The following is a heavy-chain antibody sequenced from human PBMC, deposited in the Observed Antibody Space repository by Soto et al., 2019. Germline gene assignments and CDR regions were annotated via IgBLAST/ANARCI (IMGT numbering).Heavy chain of an antibody. CDR1: GYTFTSYG. D-gene: IGHD2-2*01. J-gene: IGHJ5*02. CDR2: ISAYNGNT. Sequence: QVQLVQSGAEVKKPGASVKVSCKASGYTFTSYGISWVRQAPGQGREWMGWISAYNGNTNYAQKLQGRVTMTTDTSTSTAYMELRSLRSDDTAVYYGAGRDIVVVPAAPGGGFDPWGQGTLVTVSS. CDR3: AGRDIVVVPAAPGGGFDP. V-gene: IGHV1-18*01.